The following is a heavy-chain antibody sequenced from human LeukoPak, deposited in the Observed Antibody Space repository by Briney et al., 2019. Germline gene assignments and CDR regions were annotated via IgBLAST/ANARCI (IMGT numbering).Heavy chain of an antibody. CDR1: GGTFSSYA. J-gene: IGHJ4*02. CDR3: TIIPNVILFTHYFEY. Sequence: ASVKVSCKASGGTFSSYAISWVRQAPGQGLEWMGGIIPIFGTANYAQKFQGRVTITADEPTRTAYMELTYVRSDDTAVYYCTIIPNVILFTHYFEYWGQGTLVTVSS. V-gene: IGHV1-69*13. CDR2: IIPIFGTA. D-gene: IGHD2-21*01.